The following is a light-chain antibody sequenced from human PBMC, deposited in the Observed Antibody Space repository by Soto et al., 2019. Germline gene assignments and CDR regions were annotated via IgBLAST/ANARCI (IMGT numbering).Light chain of an antibody. J-gene: IGKJ2*01. Sequence: DLPMTQSPSSLSASVGDRVTITCRASQIINTYLNWYQQKPGKPPKLLIFGASSLRSGVPSRFSVTGSGTDFTLTINSLQPDDFATYYCQQSYSSLYTFGQGTKLEIK. CDR3: QQSYSSLYT. CDR2: GAS. CDR1: QIINTY. V-gene: IGKV1-39*01.